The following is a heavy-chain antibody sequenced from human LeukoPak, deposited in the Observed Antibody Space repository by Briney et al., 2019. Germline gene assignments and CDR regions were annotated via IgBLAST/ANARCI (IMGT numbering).Heavy chain of an antibody. CDR2: INHSGST. Sequence: SETLSLTCAVYGGSFSGYYWSWIRQPPGKELEWIGEINHSGSTNYNPSLKSRVTISVDTSKNQFSLKLSSVTAADTAVYYCASSITGTTRASDYWGQGTLVTVSS. CDR3: ASSITGTTRASDY. D-gene: IGHD1-20*01. J-gene: IGHJ4*02. V-gene: IGHV4-34*01. CDR1: GGSFSGYY.